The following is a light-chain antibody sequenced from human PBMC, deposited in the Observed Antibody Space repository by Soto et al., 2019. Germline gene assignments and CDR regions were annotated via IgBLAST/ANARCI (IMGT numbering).Light chain of an antibody. J-gene: IGKJ1*01. CDR1: QDISNY. CDR3: QQYDNLPTWA. CDR2: DAS. Sequence: DIQMTQSPSSLSASVGDRVTITCQASQDISNYLNWYQQKPGKAPKLLIYDASNLETGVPSRFSGSGSGTDFTFTISSLQPQDIATYYCQQYDNLPTWAFGQGPKVDIK. V-gene: IGKV1-33*01.